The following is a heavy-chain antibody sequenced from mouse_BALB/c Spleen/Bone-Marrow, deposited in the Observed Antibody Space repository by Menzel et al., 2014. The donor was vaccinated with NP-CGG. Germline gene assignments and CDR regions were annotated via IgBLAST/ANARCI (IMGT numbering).Heavy chain of an antibody. Sequence: QVQLQQSGPGLVQPSQSLSITCTVSGFFLTRYGLHWVRQSPGKGLEWLGVIWSDGSTDYNAAFISRLNISKDNSKSQIFFKMNSLQPNDTAIYFCARRDGYLFAYWGQGTLVTVSA. D-gene: IGHD2-3*01. CDR2: IWSDGST. CDR1: GFFLTRYG. V-gene: IGHV2-2*02. CDR3: ARRDGYLFAY. J-gene: IGHJ3*01.